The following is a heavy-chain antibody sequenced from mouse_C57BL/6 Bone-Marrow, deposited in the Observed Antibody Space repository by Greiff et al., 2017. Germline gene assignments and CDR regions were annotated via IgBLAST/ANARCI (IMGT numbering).Heavy chain of an antibody. V-gene: IGHV1-80*01. CDR2: IYPGDGDT. D-gene: IGHD1-1*01. Sequence: QVQLKQSGAELVKPGASVKISCKASGYAFSSYWMNWVKQRPGKGLEWIGQIYPGDGDTNYNGKFKGKATLTADKSSSTAYMQLSSLTSEDSAVYFCARLITTGVATRYFDVWGTGTTVTVSS. CDR3: ARLITTGVATRYFDV. J-gene: IGHJ1*03. CDR1: GYAFSSYW.